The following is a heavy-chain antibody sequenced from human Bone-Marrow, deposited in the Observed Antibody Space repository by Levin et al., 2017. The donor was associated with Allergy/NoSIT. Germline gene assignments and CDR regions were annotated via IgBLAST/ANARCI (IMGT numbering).Heavy chain of an antibody. CDR3: TRDLLGGYNPTDY. CDR1: GYSFSGYY. CDR2: INPNSGGT. D-gene: IGHD5-24*01. V-gene: IGHV1-2*02. J-gene: IGHJ4*02. Sequence: GESLKISCKASGYSFSGYYMHWVRQAPGQGLEWMGRINPNSGGTDYAQNFQGRVTMTRDASISTTYMELSSLRSDDTAVYYCTRDLLGGYNPTDYWGQGTLVTVSS.